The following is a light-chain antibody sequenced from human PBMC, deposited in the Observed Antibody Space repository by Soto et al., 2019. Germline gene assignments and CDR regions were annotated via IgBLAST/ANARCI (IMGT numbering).Light chain of an antibody. V-gene: IGKV3-15*01. Sequence: EIVMTQSPATLSVSPGERATLSCTAIQSVSSNLAWYQHKSGQAPRLLIYGASTRAPGIPARFSGSGSGTEFTHTIGSLQSDDFAVYYWQQYNNLPSWTFGQGTKVEI. CDR3: QQYNNLPSWT. CDR1: QSVSSN. CDR2: GAS. J-gene: IGKJ1*01.